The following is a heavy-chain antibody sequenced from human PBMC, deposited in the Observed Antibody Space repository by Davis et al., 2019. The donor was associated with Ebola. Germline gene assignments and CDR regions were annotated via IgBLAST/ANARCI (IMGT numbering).Heavy chain of an antibody. V-gene: IGHV3-49*04. CDR2: IRTKPYGGTR. J-gene: IGHJ5*02. CDR1: GFTFGDYA. CDR3: TRDSDNLGPNWFDP. Sequence: GESLKISCTTSGFTFGDYAMSWVRQAPGKGLEWVGFIRTKPYGGTREYAASVKDRFTISRDDSKSTAYLQMNSLQTEDTGVYYCTRDSDNLGPNWFDPWGQGTLVTVSS. D-gene: IGHD3/OR15-3a*01.